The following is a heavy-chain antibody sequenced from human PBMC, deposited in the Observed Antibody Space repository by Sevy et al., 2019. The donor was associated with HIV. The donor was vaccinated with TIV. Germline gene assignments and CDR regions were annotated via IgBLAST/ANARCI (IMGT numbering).Heavy chain of an antibody. J-gene: IGHJ4*02. CDR1: GFPFSSHW. CDR3: ARGSGVAFDY. Sequence: GGSLRLSCEASGFPFSSHWMHWVRQGPGQGLVWVSGINSDDTSIPYADSVKGRFTISRVNVKNTLYLQMSSLRAEDTALYYCARGSGVAFDYWGQGTLVTVSS. V-gene: IGHV3-74*01. D-gene: IGHD3-10*01. CDR2: INSDDTSI.